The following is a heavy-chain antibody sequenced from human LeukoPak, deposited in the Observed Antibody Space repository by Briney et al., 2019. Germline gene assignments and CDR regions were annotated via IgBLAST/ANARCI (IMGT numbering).Heavy chain of an antibody. CDR3: ARVTYYDFWSGYDYFDY. V-gene: IGHV1-69*13. Sequence: SVKVSCKASGGTFSSYAISWVRQAPGQGLEWMGGIIPIFGTANYAQKFQGRVTITAEESTSTAYMELSSLRSEDTAVYYCARVTYYDFWSGYDYFDYWGQGILVTVSS. CDR2: IIPIFGTA. J-gene: IGHJ4*02. D-gene: IGHD3-3*01. CDR1: GGTFSSYA.